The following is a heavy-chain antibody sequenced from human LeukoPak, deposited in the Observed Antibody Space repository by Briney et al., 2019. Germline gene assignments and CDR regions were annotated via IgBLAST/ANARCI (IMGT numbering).Heavy chain of an antibody. CDR2: ISAYNGNT. V-gene: IGHV1-18*01. J-gene: IGHJ4*02. D-gene: IGHD3-22*01. CDR3: ARAPEDYYDSCGYNGMIVYYFDY. CDR1: GYTFTRYG. Sequence: GASVKVSCKASGYTFTRYGISWVRQSPGQGLEWMGWISAYNGNTNYAQKLQGRVTMTTDTSTSTAYMELRSMRSDDTAVYYSARAPEDYYDSCGYNGMIVYYFDYWGQGTLVTVSS.